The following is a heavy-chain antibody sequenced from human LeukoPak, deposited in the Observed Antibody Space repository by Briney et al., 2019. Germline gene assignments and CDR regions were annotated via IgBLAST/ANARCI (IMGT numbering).Heavy chain of an antibody. CDR2: INHSGST. V-gene: IGHV4-34*01. J-gene: IGHJ4*02. CDR1: GGSFSGYY. D-gene: IGHD3-22*01. CDR3: ADRCYYDSSGYCY. Sequence: PSETLSLTCAGYGGSFSGYYWSWIRQPPGKGLEWMGEINHSGSTNYNPSLTSRVTISVDTSKNQFSLKLSSVTAADTAVYYCADRCYYDSSGYCYWGQGTLVTVSS.